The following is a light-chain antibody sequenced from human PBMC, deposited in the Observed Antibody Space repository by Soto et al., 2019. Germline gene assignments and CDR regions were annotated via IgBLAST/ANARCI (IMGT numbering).Light chain of an antibody. CDR2: GAS. CDR1: QSVSSSY. Sequence: EIVLTQSPGTLSLSPGERATLSCRASQSVSSSYLAWYQQKSGQAPRLLIYGASSRPTGIPDRFSGSGSGTDFTLTISRLEPEDFAVYYCQQYNDWPRTFGQGTKVDIK. CDR3: QQYNDWPRT. V-gene: IGKV3-20*01. J-gene: IGKJ1*01.